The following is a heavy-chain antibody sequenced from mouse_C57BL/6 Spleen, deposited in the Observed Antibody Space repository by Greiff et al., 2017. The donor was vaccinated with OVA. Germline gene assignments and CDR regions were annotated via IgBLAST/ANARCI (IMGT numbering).Heavy chain of an antibody. J-gene: IGHJ2*01. CDR1: GYTFTSYG. CDR3: ARWNTTVESGGFDY. D-gene: IGHD1-1*01. CDR2: IYPRSGNT. V-gene: IGHV1-81*01. Sequence: QVQLKQSGAELARPGASVKLSCKASGYTFTSYGISWVKQRTGQGLEWIGEIYPRSGNTYYNEKFKGKATLTADKSSSTAYMELRSLTSEDSAVYFCARWNTTVESGGFDYWGQGTTLTVSS.